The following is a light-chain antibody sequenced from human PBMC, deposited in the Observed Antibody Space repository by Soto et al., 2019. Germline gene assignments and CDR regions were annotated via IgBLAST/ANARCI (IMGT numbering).Light chain of an antibody. J-gene: IGKJ1*01. CDR1: QSVSSY. CDR3: QRYGSSTT. V-gene: IGKV3-11*01. Sequence: EIVLTQSPATLSLSPGERATLSCRASQSVSSYLAWYQQKPGQAPRLLIYDASNRATGIPARFSGSGFGTEFTLTISSLQSEDFAVYYCQRYGSSTTFGQGTKVDI. CDR2: DAS.